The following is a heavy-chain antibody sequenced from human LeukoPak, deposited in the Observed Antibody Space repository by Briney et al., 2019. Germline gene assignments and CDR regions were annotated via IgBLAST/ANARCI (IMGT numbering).Heavy chain of an antibody. V-gene: IGHV4-59*01. CDR2: IYYSGST. D-gene: IGHD6-19*01. J-gene: IGHJ4*02. CDR3: ARDSGRFRLDY. CDR1: GGSISSYY. Sequence: PSETLSLTCTVSGGSISSYYWSWIRQPPGKGLEWIGYIYYSGSTNYNPSLKSRVTISVDTSKNQFSLKLSSVTAADTAVYYCARDSGRFRLDYWGQGVLVTVSS.